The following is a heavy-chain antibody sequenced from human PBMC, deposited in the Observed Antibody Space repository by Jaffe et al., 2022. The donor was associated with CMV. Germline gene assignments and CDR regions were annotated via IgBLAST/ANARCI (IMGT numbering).Heavy chain of an antibody. Sequence: EVQLVESGGGLVQPGGSLRLSCAASGFTFSSYEMNWVRQAPGKGLEWVSYISSSGSTIYYADSVKGRFTISRDNAKNSLYLQMNSLRAEDTAVYYCAGQYYPGLDFQHWGQGTLVTVSS. CDR3: AGQYYPGLDFQH. CDR1: GFTFSSYE. D-gene: IGHD3-10*01. CDR2: ISSSGSTI. J-gene: IGHJ1*01. V-gene: IGHV3-48*03.